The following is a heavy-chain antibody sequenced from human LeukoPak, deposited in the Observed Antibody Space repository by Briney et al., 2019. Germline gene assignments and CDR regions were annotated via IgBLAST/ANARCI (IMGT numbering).Heavy chain of an antibody. V-gene: IGHV4-59*01. CDR1: GGSISSYY. CDR2: IYYSGST. J-gene: IGHJ4*03. D-gene: IGHD3-22*01. CDR3: ARQENMGYYYDSSGYYPLYYFDY. Sequence: PSETLSLTCTVSGGSISSYYWSWIRQPPGKGLEWIGYIYYSGSTNYNPSLKSRVTISVDTSKNQFSLKLSSVTAADTAVYYCARQENMGYYYDSSGYYPLYYFDYWGQGTMVTVSS.